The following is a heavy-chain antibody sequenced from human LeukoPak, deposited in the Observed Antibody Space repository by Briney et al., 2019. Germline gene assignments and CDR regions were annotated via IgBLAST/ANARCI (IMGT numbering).Heavy chain of an antibody. CDR3: AREPMTTVTNRPGMDV. D-gene: IGHD4-17*01. CDR2: INPNTGGT. CDR1: GYTFTGYY. V-gene: IGHV1-2*02. Sequence: ASVKVSCKASGYTFTGYYLHWVRQAPGQGLEWMGWINPNTGGTNYAQKLQGRVTMTTDTSTSTAYMELRSLRSDDTAVYYCAREPMTTVTNRPGMDVWGQGTTVTVSS. J-gene: IGHJ6*02.